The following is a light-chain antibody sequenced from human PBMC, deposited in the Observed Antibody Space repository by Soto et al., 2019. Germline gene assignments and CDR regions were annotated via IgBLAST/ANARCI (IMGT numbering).Light chain of an antibody. CDR2: EVN. CDR1: GGDVGRYDL. Sequence: QSALTQPASVSGSPGQSITISCAGSGGDVGRYDLVSWYQQIPGKAPKLIIFEVNRRPSGVSDRFSGSKSGNTASLTISGLQVEDEADFFCCSYAGSGTWVFGGGTKLTVL. J-gene: IGLJ3*02. V-gene: IGLV2-23*02. CDR3: CSYAGSGTWV.